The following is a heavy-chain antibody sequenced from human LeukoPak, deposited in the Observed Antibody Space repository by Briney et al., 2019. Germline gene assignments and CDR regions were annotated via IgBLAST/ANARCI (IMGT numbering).Heavy chain of an antibody. Sequence: PSETLSLTCTVSGGSISSYYWSWIRQPAGKGLEWIGRIYTSGSTNYNPSLKSRVTMSVDTSKNQFSLKLSSVTAADTAVYYCARDHSNYDFWSGYLSGYYYYGMDVWGQGTTVTVSS. CDR2: IYTSGST. V-gene: IGHV4-4*07. CDR3: ARDHSNYDFWSGYLSGYYYYGMDV. J-gene: IGHJ6*02. D-gene: IGHD3-3*01. CDR1: GGSISSYY.